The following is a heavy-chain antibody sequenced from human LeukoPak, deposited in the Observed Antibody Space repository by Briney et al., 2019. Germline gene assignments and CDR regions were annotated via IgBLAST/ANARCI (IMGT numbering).Heavy chain of an antibody. CDR2: IGSGGTT. D-gene: IGHD6-13*01. V-gene: IGHV3-23*01. Sequence: GGSLRLSCAASGFTFSSYTMSWVRQAPGKGLEWVSSIGSGGTTYYADSVKGRFTISRDNFKNTLYLQMTSLRAEDTAVYYCAKDGGSGNRQQLGYWGQGSLVTVSS. CDR1: GFTFSSYT. CDR3: AKDGGSGNRQQLGY. J-gene: IGHJ4*02.